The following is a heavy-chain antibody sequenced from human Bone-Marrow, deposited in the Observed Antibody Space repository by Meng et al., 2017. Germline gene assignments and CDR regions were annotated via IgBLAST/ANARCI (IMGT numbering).Heavy chain of an antibody. D-gene: IGHD4-17*01. Sequence: GGSLRLSCAASGFTFSNALMDWVRPAPGKGLEWVSSLSSSGSSTYYADSVKGRFTISRDNSKNTLYLQMNSLRAEDTAIYFCAKVPYGDYFNWFDPRGQGTLVTVSS. CDR3: AKVPYGDYFNWFDP. CDR2: LSSSGSST. J-gene: IGHJ5*02. CDR1: GFTFSNAL. V-gene: IGHV3-23*01.